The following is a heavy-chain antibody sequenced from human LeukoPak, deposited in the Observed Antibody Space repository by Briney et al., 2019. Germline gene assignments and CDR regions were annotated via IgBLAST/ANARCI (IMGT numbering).Heavy chain of an antibody. CDR1: GFTFSHYA. V-gene: IGHV3-30*04. Sequence: PGGSLRLSRAASGFTFSHYAIHWVRQAPGKGLEWVALISFDGNYKYFADSVKGRFTISRDSSKNTLYLQMNSLRTEDTAVYYCARDNLLRGDDYFDTDDYRGIDYWGQGTLVTVSS. CDR3: ARDNLLRGDDYFDTDDYRGIDY. J-gene: IGHJ4*02. D-gene: IGHD3-22*01. CDR2: ISFDGNYK.